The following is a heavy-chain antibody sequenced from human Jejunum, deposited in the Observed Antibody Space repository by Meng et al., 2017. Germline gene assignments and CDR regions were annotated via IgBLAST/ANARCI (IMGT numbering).Heavy chain of an antibody. V-gene: IGHV4-39*07. J-gene: IGHJ3*02. CDR1: GGSISNSRYY. Sequence: GSLRLSCAVSGGSISNSRYYWGWIRQSPGKGLEWIGSFYYGGSPFYTPSLKSRVTISADTSKNQFSLKLSSVTAADTAVYYCARDQDIVGSNAFDMWGQGTMVTVSS. D-gene: IGHD5-12*01. CDR3: ARDQDIVGSNAFDM. CDR2: FYYGGSP.